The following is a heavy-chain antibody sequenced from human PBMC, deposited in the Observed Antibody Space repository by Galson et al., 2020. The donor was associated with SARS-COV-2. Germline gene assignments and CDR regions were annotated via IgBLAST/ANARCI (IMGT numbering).Heavy chain of an antibody. CDR2: IYPGDSDT. Sequence: KIGESLKISCKGSGYSFTSYWIGWVRQMPGKGLEWMGIIYPGDSDTRYSPSFHGQVTISAAKSISTAYLQWSSLKASATAIYYCASAAGDGGGYYFDYWGQGSLGTVSS. J-gene: IGHJ4*02. V-gene: IGHV5-51*01. CDR1: GYSFTSYW. D-gene: IGHD3-10*01. CDR3: ASAAGDGGGYYFDY.